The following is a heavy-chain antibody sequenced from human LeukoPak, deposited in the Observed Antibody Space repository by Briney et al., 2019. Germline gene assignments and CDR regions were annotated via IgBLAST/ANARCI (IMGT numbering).Heavy chain of an antibody. Sequence: GGSLRLSCAASGFTVNSKYMSWVRQAPGKGLDWVSVIYSGGSTYYADSVKGRFTISRDNSKNTLYLQMNSLRVEDTAVYYCASSGWFDPWGRGTLVTVSS. CDR1: GFTVNSKY. CDR3: ASSGWFDP. CDR2: IYSGGST. J-gene: IGHJ5*02. D-gene: IGHD1-1*01. V-gene: IGHV3-66*01.